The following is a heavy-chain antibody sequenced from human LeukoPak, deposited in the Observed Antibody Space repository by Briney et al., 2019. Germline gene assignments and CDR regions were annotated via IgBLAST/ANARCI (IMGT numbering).Heavy chain of an antibody. CDR1: GFTFTSYW. J-gene: IGHJ4*02. V-gene: IGHV3-7*01. CDR2: IKQDGSEK. CDR3: AREDYFGWGSPPY. Sequence: GGSLRLSCAASGFTFTSYWMSWVRQAPGKGLEWVANIKQDGSEKHYVDSVKGRFTISRDNANNSLFLQMDSLRVEDTAFYYCAREDYFGWGSPPYGAKGPLVTVPS. D-gene: IGHD3-10*01.